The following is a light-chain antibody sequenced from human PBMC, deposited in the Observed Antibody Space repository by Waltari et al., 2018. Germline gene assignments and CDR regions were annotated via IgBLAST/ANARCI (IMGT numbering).Light chain of an antibody. CDR1: QSVGRY. CDR3: QKYESLPAT. J-gene: IGKJ1*01. CDR2: HAS. V-gene: IGKV3-20*01. Sequence: EIVLTQSPGTLSLSPGERATLSCRASQSVGRYLVWYQQKPGQALRLLIYHASIRATGIPDRFSGSGSGTDFSLTISRLEPEDFAVYYCQKYESLPATFGQGTKVEI.